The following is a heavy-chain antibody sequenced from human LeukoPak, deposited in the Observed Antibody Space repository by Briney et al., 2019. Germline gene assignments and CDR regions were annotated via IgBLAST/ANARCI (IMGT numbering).Heavy chain of an antibody. V-gene: IGHV4-34*09. D-gene: IGHD5/OR15-5a*01. CDR2: INHSGST. J-gene: IGHJ6*02. CDR3: ARGTPSTYYYYYYGMDV. Sequence: SETLSLTCAVYGGSFSGYYWSWIRQPPGKGLEWIGEINHSGSTNYNPSLKSRVTISVDTSKNQFSLKLSSVTAADTAVYYCARGTPSTYYYYYYGMDVWGQGTTVTVSS. CDR1: GGSFSGYY.